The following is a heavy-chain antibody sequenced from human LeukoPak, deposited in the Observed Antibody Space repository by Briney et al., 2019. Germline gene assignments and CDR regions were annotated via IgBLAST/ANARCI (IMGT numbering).Heavy chain of an antibody. CDR1: GFTFDDYA. Sequence: PGGSLRLSCAASGFTFDDYAMHWVRQAPGKGLEWVSGISWNSGSIGYADSVKGRFTISRDNAKNSLYLQMNSLRAEDTALYYCAKERQIVVVTAMEFDYWGQGTLVTVSS. V-gene: IGHV3-9*01. J-gene: IGHJ4*02. CDR3: AKERQIVVVTAMEFDY. D-gene: IGHD2-21*02. CDR2: ISWNSGSI.